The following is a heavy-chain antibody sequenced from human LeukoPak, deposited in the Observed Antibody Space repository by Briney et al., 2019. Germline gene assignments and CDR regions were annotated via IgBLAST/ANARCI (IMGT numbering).Heavy chain of an antibody. Sequence: GGSLRLSRSPSGFTVRSNYMRWVREPPAKGLEWVSGIYSGGSTYYADSVKGRFTISRDNSKNTLYLQMNSLRAEDTAVYYCARHSCPPCPFDYWGQGTLVTVSS. CDR2: IYSGGST. V-gene: IGHV3-53*01. J-gene: IGHJ4*02. CDR3: ARHSCPPCPFDY. CDR1: GFTVRSNY. D-gene: IGHD2-15*01.